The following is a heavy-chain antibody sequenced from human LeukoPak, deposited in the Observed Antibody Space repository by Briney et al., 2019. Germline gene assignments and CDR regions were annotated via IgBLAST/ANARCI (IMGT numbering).Heavy chain of an antibody. V-gene: IGHV3-30-3*01. CDR1: GFTFSSYA. CDR3: AKGLPGSYYIIDY. J-gene: IGHJ4*02. Sequence: GGSLRLSCAASGFTFSSYAMHWVRQAPGKGLEWVAVISYDGSNKYYADSVKGRFTISRDNSKNTLYLQMNSLRAEDTAVYYCAKGLPGSYYIIDYWGQGTLVTVSS. D-gene: IGHD3-10*01. CDR2: ISYDGSNK.